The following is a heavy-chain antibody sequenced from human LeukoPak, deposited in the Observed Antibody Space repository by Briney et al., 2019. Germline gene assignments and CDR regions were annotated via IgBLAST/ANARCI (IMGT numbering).Heavy chain of an antibody. CDR1: GYTFPGYY. Sequence: ASVKVSCKASGYTFPGYYMHWVRQAPGQGLEWMGWINPNSGGTNYAQKFQGRVTMTRDTSISTAYMELSTLRSDDTAVYYCAREHSSSSGKVFDYWGQGTLVTVSS. J-gene: IGHJ4*02. CDR3: AREHSSSSGKVFDY. CDR2: INPNSGGT. D-gene: IGHD6-6*01. V-gene: IGHV1-2*02.